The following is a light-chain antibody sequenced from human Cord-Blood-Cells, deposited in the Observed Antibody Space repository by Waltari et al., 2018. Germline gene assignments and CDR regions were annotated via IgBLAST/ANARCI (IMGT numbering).Light chain of an antibody. J-gene: IGKJ1*01. CDR3: QQRSNWPRT. CDR2: DAS. Sequence: EIVLTQSPATLSLSPGERATLSCRASQSVRSYLAWYQQKPGQAPRILIYDASNRATGIPARFSGSGSGTDFTLTISSLEPEDFAVYYCQQRSNWPRTFGQGTKVEIK. V-gene: IGKV3-11*01. CDR1: QSVRSY.